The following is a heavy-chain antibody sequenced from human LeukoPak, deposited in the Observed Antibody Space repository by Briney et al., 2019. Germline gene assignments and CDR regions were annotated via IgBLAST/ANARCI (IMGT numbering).Heavy chain of an antibody. CDR2: ISGSGGSR. D-gene: IGHD6-19*01. Sequence: GGSLRLSCAISGFTFSSYAMSWVRQAPGKGLEWVSAISGSGGSRYYADSVKGRFTISRDNSKNTLYLQMNSLRAEDTAVYYCAKVAGAVPDAFDIWGQGTMVTVSA. CDR3: AKVAGAVPDAFDI. CDR1: GFTFSSYA. J-gene: IGHJ3*02. V-gene: IGHV3-23*01.